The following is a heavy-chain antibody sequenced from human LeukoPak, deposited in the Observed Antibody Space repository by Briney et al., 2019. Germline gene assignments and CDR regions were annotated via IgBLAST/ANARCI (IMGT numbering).Heavy chain of an antibody. CDR2: IWCDGSNK. CDR3: ARDSRSGYFDY. V-gene: IGHV3-33*01. J-gene: IGHJ4*02. CDR1: GFTFSSYG. D-gene: IGHD2-15*01. Sequence: GGSLRLSCAASGFTFSSYGMHWVRQAPGKGLEWVAVIWCDGSNKYYADSVKGRFTISRDNSKNTLYLQMNSLRAEDTAVYYCARDSRSGYFDYWGPGTLVTVSS.